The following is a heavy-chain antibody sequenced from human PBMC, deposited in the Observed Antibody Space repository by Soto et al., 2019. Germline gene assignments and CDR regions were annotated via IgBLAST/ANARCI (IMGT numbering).Heavy chain of an antibody. V-gene: IGHV4-31*03. D-gene: IGHD4-17*01. Sequence: QVQLQESGPGLVKPSQTLSRTCTVTGGYISSGGYYWSWIRQHPGKGLEWIGYIYYSGSTYYNPSLKSRVTISVDTSKNQFSLKLSSVTAADTAVYYCARGDGDYDYWYFDLWGRGTLVTVSS. CDR3: ARGDGDYDYWYFDL. J-gene: IGHJ2*01. CDR1: GGYISSGGYY. CDR2: IYYSGST.